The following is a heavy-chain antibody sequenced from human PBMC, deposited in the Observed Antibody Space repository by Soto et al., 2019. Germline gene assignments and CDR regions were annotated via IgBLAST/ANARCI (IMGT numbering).Heavy chain of an antibody. CDR3: AKDDR. J-gene: IGHJ4*02. CDR2: ISYDGSNK. Sequence: QVQLVESGGGVVQPGRSLRLSCAASGFTFSSYGMHWVRQAPVKGLEWVAVISYDGSNKYYADSVKGRFTISRDNSKNTLYLQMNSLRAEDTAVYYCAKDDRWGQGTLVTVSS. CDR1: GFTFSSYG. V-gene: IGHV3-30*18.